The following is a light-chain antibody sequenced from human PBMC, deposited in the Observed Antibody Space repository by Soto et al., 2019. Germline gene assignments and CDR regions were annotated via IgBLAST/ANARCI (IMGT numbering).Light chain of an antibody. CDR2: GAS. CDR3: QQYNNWPPPT. CDR1: QSVNSN. Sequence: EIVMTQSPATLSVFLGEGATLSYRARQSVNSNLAWYQQKPDQAPRLLIYGASTRATGIPARFSGSGSGTDFTLTISSLQSEDFAVYYCQQYNNWPPPTFGGGTHLDIK. J-gene: IGKJ4*01. V-gene: IGKV3-15*01.